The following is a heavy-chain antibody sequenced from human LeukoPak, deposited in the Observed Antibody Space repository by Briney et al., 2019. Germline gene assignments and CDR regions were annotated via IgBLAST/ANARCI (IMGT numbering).Heavy chain of an antibody. D-gene: IGHD3-22*01. CDR1: GFTFSSDA. J-gene: IGHJ4*02. Sequence: GGSLRLSCAASGFTFSSDAMSWVRQAPGKGLEWVSAISGSGGSTYYADSVKGRFTISRDNSKNTLYLQMNSLRAEDTAVYYCAKVMGYYDSSGYYYVSCDYWGQGTLVTVSS. CDR3: AKVMGYYDSSGYYYVSCDY. CDR2: ISGSGGST. V-gene: IGHV3-23*01.